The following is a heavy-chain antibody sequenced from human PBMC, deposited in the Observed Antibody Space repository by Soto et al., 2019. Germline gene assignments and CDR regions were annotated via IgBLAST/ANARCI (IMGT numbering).Heavy chain of an antibody. CDR2: IYPGDSDT. J-gene: IGHJ4*02. V-gene: IGHV5-51*01. Sequence: GESLKISCKGSAYIFTSYWIGWVRQMPGKGLEWMGIIYPGDSDTRYSPSFQGQVTFSADKSINTAYLQWSSLKAPDTAIYYCARWREQLKSYFDYWGQGTLVTVSS. CDR3: ARWREQLKSYFDY. CDR1: AYIFTSYW. D-gene: IGHD6-13*01.